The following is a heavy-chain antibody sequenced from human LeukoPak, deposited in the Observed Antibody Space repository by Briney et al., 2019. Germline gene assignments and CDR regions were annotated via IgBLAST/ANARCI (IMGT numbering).Heavy chain of an antibody. D-gene: IGHD3-22*01. J-gene: IGHJ6*02. CDR3: ARVTFDTMIVGVITTSFYGMDV. Sequence: ASVKVSCKASGYTFTSYGISWVRQAPGQGLEWMGWISAYNGNTNYAQTLQGRVTMTTDNSTSSAYLELRSLRSDDTAVYYCARVTFDTMIVGVITTSFYGMDVWGQGTTVSVSS. CDR2: ISAYNGNT. V-gene: IGHV1-18*01. CDR1: GYTFTSYG.